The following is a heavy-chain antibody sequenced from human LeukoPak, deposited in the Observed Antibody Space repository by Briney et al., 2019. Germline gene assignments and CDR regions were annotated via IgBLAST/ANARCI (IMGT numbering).Heavy chain of an antibody. CDR3: AENSPGLFGVVIIPLDY. CDR2: ISGSGGST. CDR1: GFTFSSYA. Sequence: GGSLRLSCAASGFTFSSYAMSWVRQAPGRGLEWVLAISGSGGSTSYADSARGRFTISRDNSKNTLYLQMDSLRAEDTAGYYCAENSPGLFGVVIIPLDYWGQGTLVTVSS. D-gene: IGHD3-3*01. V-gene: IGHV3-23*01. J-gene: IGHJ4*02.